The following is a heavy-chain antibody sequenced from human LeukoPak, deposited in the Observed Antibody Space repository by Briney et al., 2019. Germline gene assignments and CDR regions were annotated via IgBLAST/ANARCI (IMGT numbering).Heavy chain of an antibody. D-gene: IGHD2-15*01. CDR3: ARTLRDIVVVVAADNWFDP. CDR1: GGSFSGYY. J-gene: IGHJ5*02. CDR2: INHSGST. Sequence: PSETLSLTCAVYGGSFSGYYWSWIRQPPGKGLEWIGEINHSGSTNYNPSLKGRVTISVDTSKNQFSLKLSSVTAADTAVYYCARTLRDIVVVVAADNWFDPWGQGTLVTVSS. V-gene: IGHV4-34*01.